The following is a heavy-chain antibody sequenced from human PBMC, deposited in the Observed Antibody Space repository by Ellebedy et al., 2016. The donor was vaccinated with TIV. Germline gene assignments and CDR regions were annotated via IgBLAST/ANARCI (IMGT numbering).Heavy chain of an antibody. V-gene: IGHV3-21*01. CDR2: ISSSSSYI. Sequence: GESLKISCAASGFTFSSYSMNWVRQAPGKGLEWVSSISSSSSYIYYADSVKGRFTISRDNAKNSLYLQMNSLRAEDTAVYYCAREETGSSSWYSDYWGQGTLVTVSS. CDR3: AREETGSSSWYSDY. D-gene: IGHD6-13*01. CDR1: GFTFSSYS. J-gene: IGHJ4*02.